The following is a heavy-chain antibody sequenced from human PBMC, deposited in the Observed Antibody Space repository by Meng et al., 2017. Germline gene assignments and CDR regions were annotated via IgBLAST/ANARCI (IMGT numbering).Heavy chain of an antibody. D-gene: IGHD3-10*01. CDR1: GGSASSGGYS. V-gene: IGHV4-30-2*01. CDR3: ARGYGGLDY. J-gene: IGHJ4*02. Sequence: QLQLQESGSGLVKPSQTLSLTCAVSGGSASSGGYSWNWIRQPPGKGLEWIGYIFHSGTTCYSPSLESRVTISIDTSKNQFSLKVTSATAADTAVYYCARGYGGLDYWGQGTLVTVSS. CDR2: IFHSGTT.